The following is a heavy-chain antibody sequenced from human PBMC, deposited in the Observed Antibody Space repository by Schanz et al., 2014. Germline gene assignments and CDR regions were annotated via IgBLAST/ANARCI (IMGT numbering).Heavy chain of an antibody. CDR2: TSHDGSFT. V-gene: IGHV3-23*04. CDR3: ARRITGTHHNPYYHGMDV. J-gene: IGHJ6*02. Sequence: VQLVESGGGVVQPGRSLRLSCAASGFTFSYYGMTWVRQAPGKGLVWVSRTSHDGSFTTFADSVKGRFTISRDNSKNALYLQMNSLRAEDTAVYYCARRITGTHHNPYYHGMDVWGQGTTVTVSS. D-gene: IGHD1-20*01. CDR1: GFTFSYYG.